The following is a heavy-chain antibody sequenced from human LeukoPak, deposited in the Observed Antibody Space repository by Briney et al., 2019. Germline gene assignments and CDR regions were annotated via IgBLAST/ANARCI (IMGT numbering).Heavy chain of an antibody. D-gene: IGHD3-22*01. CDR3: AREFFHHYYDGTGYFDY. CDR2: IWYDGSNK. CDR1: GFTFSSYG. Sequence: PGRSLRLSCAASGFTFSSYGMHWVRQAPGKGLEWVAVIWYDGSNKYYADSVKGRFTISRDNSKNTLYLQMNSLRAEDTAVYYCAREFFHHYYDGTGYFDYWGQGTLVTVSS. V-gene: IGHV3-33*01. J-gene: IGHJ4*02.